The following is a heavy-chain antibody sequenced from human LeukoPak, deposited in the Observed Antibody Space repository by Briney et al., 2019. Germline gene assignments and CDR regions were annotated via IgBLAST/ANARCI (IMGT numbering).Heavy chain of an antibody. D-gene: IGHD3-16*02. V-gene: IGHV1-69*13. Sequence: ASVKVSCKASGGTFSSYAISWVRQAPGQGLEWMGGIIPIFGTANYAQKFQGRVTITADESTSTAYMELSSLRSEDTAVYYCARGETYRRWFDPWGQGTLVTVSS. CDR1: GGTFSSYA. CDR2: IIPIFGTA. CDR3: ARGETYRRWFDP. J-gene: IGHJ5*02.